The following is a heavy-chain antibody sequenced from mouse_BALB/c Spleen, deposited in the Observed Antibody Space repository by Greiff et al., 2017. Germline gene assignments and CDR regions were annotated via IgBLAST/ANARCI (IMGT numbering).Heavy chain of an antibody. CDR2: INSNGGST. V-gene: IGHV5-6-3*01. CDR1: GFTFSSYG. D-gene: IGHD2-3*01. CDR3: ARGSYDGYYRFAY. Sequence: EVMLVESGGGLVQPGGSLKLSCAASGFTFSSYGMSWVRQTPDKRLELVATINSNGGSTYYPDSVKGRFTISRDNAKNTLYLQMSSLKSEDTAMYYCARGSYDGYYRFAYWGQGTLVTVSA. J-gene: IGHJ3*01.